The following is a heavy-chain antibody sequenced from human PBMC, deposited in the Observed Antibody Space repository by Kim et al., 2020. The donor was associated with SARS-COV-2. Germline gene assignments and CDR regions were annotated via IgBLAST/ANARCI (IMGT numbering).Heavy chain of an antibody. V-gene: IGHV4-39*01. J-gene: IGHJ6*02. Sequence: TPSLESRVTIAVDTSKNQFSLKLSSVTAADTAVYYCARPPVPYYYGMDVWGQGTTVTVSS. D-gene: IGHD6-6*01. CDR3: ARPPVPYYYGMDV.